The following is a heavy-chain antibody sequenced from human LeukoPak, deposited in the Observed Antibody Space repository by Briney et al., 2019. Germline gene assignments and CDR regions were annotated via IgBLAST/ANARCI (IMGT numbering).Heavy chain of an antibody. J-gene: IGHJ4*02. D-gene: IGHD6-19*01. CDR1: GYTFTSYG. CDR3: ARDRGIAVAGGTIEY. V-gene: IGHV1-18*01. Sequence: ASVKVSCKASGYTFTSYGISWVRQAPGQGLEWMGWISAYNGNTNYAQKLQGRVTMTTDTSTSTAYMELRSLRSDDTAVYYCARDRGIAVAGGTIEYWGQGTLVTASS. CDR2: ISAYNGNT.